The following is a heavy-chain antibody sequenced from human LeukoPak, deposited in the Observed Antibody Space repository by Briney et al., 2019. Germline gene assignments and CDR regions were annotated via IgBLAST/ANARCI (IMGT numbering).Heavy chain of an antibody. CDR2: ISAYNGNT. V-gene: IGHV1-18*01. Sequence: ASVRVSCKASGYTFTSYAISWVRLAPGQGLEWMGWISAYNGNTYYAQKLQGRVTMTTDTSTSTAYMELRSLRSDDTAVYYCAIRLGSDNYDRSGYWEDFDYWGQGTLVTVSS. CDR1: GYTFTSYA. J-gene: IGHJ4*02. D-gene: IGHD3-22*01. CDR3: AIRLGSDNYDRSGYWEDFDY.